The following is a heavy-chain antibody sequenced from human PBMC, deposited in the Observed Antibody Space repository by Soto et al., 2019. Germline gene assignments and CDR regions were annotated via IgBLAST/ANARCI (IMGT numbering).Heavy chain of an antibody. CDR3: ASYWRWVTPDY. V-gene: IGHV3-23*01. J-gene: IGHJ4*02. Sequence: EVQLLESGGGLVQPGGSLRLSCAASGFTFSSYAMSWVRQTPGKGLEWVSAISGSGGSTYYADYVKGRFTITRDNSKNTLYLQMNSMRAEDTAVYYGASYWRWVTPDYWGQGTLVTVSS. D-gene: IGHD2-8*02. CDR1: GFTFSSYA. CDR2: ISGSGGST.